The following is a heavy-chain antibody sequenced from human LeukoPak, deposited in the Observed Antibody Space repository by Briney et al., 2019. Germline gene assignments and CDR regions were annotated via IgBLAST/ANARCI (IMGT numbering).Heavy chain of an antibody. V-gene: IGHV4-61*05. Sequence: PSETLSLTCTVSGGSISSNSYYWGWIRQPPGKGLEWIGYIYYSGSTNYNPSLKSRVTISVDTSKNQFSLKLSSVTAADTAVYYCARPRGPFYYYMDVWGKGTTVTVSS. J-gene: IGHJ6*03. CDR3: ARPRGPFYYYMDV. D-gene: IGHD3-10*01. CDR1: GGSISSNSYY. CDR2: IYYSGST.